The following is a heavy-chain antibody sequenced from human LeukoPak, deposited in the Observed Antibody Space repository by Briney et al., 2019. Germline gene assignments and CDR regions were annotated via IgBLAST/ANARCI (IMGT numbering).Heavy chain of an antibody. D-gene: IGHD3-10*01. J-gene: IGHJ4*02. CDR1: GGSISSSNW. Sequence: PSETLSLTCAVSGGSISSSNWWSWVRQPPGKGLEWIGEIYHSGSTNYNPSLKSRVTISVDKSKNQFSLKLSSVTAADTAVYYCANSRRFGEKANYYFDYWGQGTLVTVSS. V-gene: IGHV4-4*02. CDR2: IYHSGST. CDR3: ANSRRFGEKANYYFDY.